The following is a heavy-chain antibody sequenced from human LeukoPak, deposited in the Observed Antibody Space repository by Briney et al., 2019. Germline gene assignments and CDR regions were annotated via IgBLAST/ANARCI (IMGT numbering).Heavy chain of an antibody. Sequence: GGSLRLSCAASGFTVSSNYMSWVRQAPGKGLEWVANIKQDESEKYYVDSVKGRFTISRDNAKNSLYLQVNSLRAEDTAVYYCASVTQTTFGYYFDYWGQGTLVTVSS. D-gene: IGHD3-16*01. J-gene: IGHJ4*02. V-gene: IGHV3-7*01. CDR2: IKQDESEK. CDR3: ASVTQTTFGYYFDY. CDR1: GFTVSSNY.